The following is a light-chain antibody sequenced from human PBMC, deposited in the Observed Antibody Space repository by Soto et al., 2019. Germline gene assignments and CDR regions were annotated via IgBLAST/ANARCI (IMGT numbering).Light chain of an antibody. Sequence: EIVMTQSPATLSVSPGGRATLSCRASQSISDTLAWYQQKPGQAPRLLIYGASTRATGIPARFSGSGSGTEFTLTISSLQSEDFAVYYCQQYNNWPPGWTFGQGTKVDIK. CDR1: QSISDT. CDR3: QQYNNWPPGWT. V-gene: IGKV3D-15*01. J-gene: IGKJ1*01. CDR2: GAS.